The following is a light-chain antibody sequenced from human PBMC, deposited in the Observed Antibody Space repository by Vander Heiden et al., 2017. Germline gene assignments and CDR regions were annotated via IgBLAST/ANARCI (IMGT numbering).Light chain of an antibody. J-gene: IGKJ4*01. CDR2: CAS. CDR3: QHNYGTPLT. V-gene: IGKV4-1*01. Sequence: DIVITHSLDSLAVSLGERATINCKSSQSGWYSPSNNTYLGWYQQKAGQAPKLLIYCASTLESGVPYRFSGSGSGTDFTLTISSLQAEDVAVYYCQHNYGTPLTFGGGTKVEIK. CDR1: QSGWYSPSNNTY.